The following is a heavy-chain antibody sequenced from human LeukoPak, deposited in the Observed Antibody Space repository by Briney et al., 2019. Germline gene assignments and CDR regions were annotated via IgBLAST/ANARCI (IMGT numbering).Heavy chain of an antibody. CDR3: ARGQQLVRSADY. D-gene: IGHD6-13*01. V-gene: IGHV1-8*01. J-gene: IGHJ4*02. Sequence: ASVKVSCKASGYTFTSYDINWVRQATGQGLEWMGWMNPNSGNTGYAQKFQGRVTMTRNTSISTAYMELSSLRSEDTAVYYCARGQQLVRSADYWGQGTLVTVSS. CDR2: MNPNSGNT. CDR1: GYTFTSYD.